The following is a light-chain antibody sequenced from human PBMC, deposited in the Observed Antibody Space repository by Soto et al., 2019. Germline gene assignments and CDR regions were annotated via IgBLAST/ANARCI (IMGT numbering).Light chain of an antibody. J-gene: IGKJ2*01. CDR2: RTS. Sequence: DIQMTQSPSTLSASVGDRVTITCRASQSFSSWLAWYQQKPGKAPNLLIYRTSALGRGVPSRFSGSGSGTEFTLTISSLQPDDFATYYCQLYNSDSFYTFGQGTKVEIK. V-gene: IGKV1-5*03. CDR3: QLYNSDSFYT. CDR1: QSFSSW.